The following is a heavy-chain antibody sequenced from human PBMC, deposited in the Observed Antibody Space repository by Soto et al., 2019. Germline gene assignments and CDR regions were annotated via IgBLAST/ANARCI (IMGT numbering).Heavy chain of an antibody. V-gene: IGHV1-69*13. Sequence: ASVKVSCKASGGTFSSYVISWLRQAPGQGLEWMGGVIPISGQTYYAQKFQGRVTITADESTRTAYMELSSLRSEDTAVYFCARVGGVGAPPGTDYWGQGTLVTVSS. CDR2: VIPISGQT. D-gene: IGHD2-8*02. CDR3: ARVGGVGAPPGTDY. CDR1: GGTFSSYV. J-gene: IGHJ4*02.